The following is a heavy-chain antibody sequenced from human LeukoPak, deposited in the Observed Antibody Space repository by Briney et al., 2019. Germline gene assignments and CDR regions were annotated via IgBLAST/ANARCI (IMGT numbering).Heavy chain of an antibody. CDR1: GGSISSGGYY. D-gene: IGHD2-15*01. CDR2: IYYSGST. Sequence: PSETLSLTCTVSGGSISSGGYYWSWIRQHPGKGLEWIGYIYYSGSTYYNPSLKSRVTISVDTSKNQFSLKLSSVTAADTAVYYCARDGGSRQPYRQRWGQGTLVTVSS. V-gene: IGHV4-31*03. J-gene: IGHJ1*01. CDR3: ARDGGSRQPYRQR.